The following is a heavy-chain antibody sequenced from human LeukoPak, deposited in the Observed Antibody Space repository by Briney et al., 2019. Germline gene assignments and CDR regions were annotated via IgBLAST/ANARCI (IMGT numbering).Heavy chain of an antibody. CDR3: ARVTYQPRDTFDI. CDR2: VFYSGHT. D-gene: IGHD2-21*01. CDR1: GGPIGGYY. V-gene: IGHV4-59*01. Sequence: AETLSLTCSVSGGPIGGYYWSWIRQAPGKGLEWIGFVFYSGHTNYNPSLKSRVTIKVDTSKNQFSLKLTSVTAADTAVYYCARVTYQPRDTFDIWGQGTMVTVSS. J-gene: IGHJ3*02.